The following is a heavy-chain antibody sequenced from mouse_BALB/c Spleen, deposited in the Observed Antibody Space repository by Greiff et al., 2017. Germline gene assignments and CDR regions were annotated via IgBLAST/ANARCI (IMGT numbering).Heavy chain of an antibody. CDR1: GFTFSSYA. CDR3: ARGGALLRLPFAY. V-gene: IGHV5-6-5*01. CDR2: ISSGGST. D-gene: IGHD1-2*01. J-gene: IGHJ3*01. Sequence: EVKLMESGGGLVKPGGSLKLSCAASGFTFSSYAMSWVRQTPEKRLEWVASISSGGSTYYPDSVKGRFTISRDNARNILYLQMSSLRSEDTAMYYCARGGALLRLPFAYWGQGTLVTVSA.